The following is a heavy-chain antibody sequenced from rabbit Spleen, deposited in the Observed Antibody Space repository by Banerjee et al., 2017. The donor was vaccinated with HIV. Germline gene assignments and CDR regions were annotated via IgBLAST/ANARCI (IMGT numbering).Heavy chain of an antibody. CDR2: IDAGSSGST. Sequence: QSLEESGGDLVKPGASLTLTCTASGFSFSGSYWMSWVRQAPGKGLEWIACIDAGSSGSTNYTSWAKGRFTISKTSSTTVTLQMTSLTAADTATYFCARDPAYASGSGASIPYLWGQGTLVTVS. J-gene: IGHJ4*01. V-gene: IGHV1S40*01. CDR3: ARDPAYASGSGASIPYL. D-gene: IGHD1-1*01. CDR1: GFSFSGSYW.